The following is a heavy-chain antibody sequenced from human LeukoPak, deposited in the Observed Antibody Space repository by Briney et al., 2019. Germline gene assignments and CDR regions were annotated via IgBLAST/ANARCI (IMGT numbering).Heavy chain of an antibody. D-gene: IGHD2-21*02. V-gene: IGHV4-31*03. CDR3: ARVAPDDSAFDY. CDR2: IYYSGSI. Sequence: SETLSLTCTVSGGSISSGGYYWSWIRQHPGQGLEWIGYIYYSGSIYYDPSLKSRATISVDTSKKQFSLVLSSVTAADTAVYYCARVAPDDSAFDYWGQGALVTVSS. CDR1: GGSISSGGYY. J-gene: IGHJ4*02.